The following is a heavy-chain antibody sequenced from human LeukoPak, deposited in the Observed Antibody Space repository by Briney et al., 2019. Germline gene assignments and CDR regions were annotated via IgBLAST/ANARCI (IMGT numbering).Heavy chain of an antibody. CDR1: GYSFTSYW. CDR2: IYPGDSDT. D-gene: IGHD6-19*01. J-gene: IGHJ4*02. CDR3: ARRGAVAGHTFDY. Sequence: GESLQISCKGSGYSFTSYWIGWVRQMPGKGLEWMGIIYPGDSDTRYSPSFQGQVTISADKSISTAYLQWSSLKASDTAMYYCARRGAVAGHTFDYWGQGTLVTVSS. V-gene: IGHV5-51*01.